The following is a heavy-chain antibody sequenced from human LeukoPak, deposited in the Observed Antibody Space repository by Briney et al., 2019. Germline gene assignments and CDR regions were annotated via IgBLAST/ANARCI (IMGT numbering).Heavy chain of an antibody. CDR1: GFTSGFTFSVYS. V-gene: IGHV3-11*05. J-gene: IGHJ4*02. CDR2: ISSTSIYT. Sequence: GESLRLSCAASGFTSGFTFSVYSMSWIRQAPGKGLEWVSDISSTSIYTNYADSVKGRFTISRDNAKNSLYLQMNSLRAEDTAVYYCAREDGYSSSWYSDYWGQGTLVTVSS. CDR3: AREDGYSSSWYSDY. D-gene: IGHD6-13*01.